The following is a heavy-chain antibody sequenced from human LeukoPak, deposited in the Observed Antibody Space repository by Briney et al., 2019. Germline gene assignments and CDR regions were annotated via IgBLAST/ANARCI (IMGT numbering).Heavy chain of an antibody. CDR1: GYTFTSYA. CDR2: INTNTGNP. V-gene: IGHV7-4-1*02. Sequence: GASVKVSCKASGYTFTSYAMNWVRQAPGQGLEWMGWINTNTGNPTYAQGFTGRFVFSLDTSVSTAYLQISSLKAEDTAVYYCARDRGPRFLVPKGIADHFDPWGQGTLVTVSS. D-gene: IGHD3-3*01. J-gene: IGHJ5*02. CDR3: ARDRGPRFLVPKGIADHFDP.